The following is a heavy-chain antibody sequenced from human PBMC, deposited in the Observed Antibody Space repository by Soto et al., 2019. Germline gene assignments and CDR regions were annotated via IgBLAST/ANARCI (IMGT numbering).Heavy chain of an antibody. CDR3: ARGGTTYGVYYYYGMDV. CDR2: IWYDGSNK. Sequence: GGSLRLSCAASGFTFSSYGMHWVRQAPGKGLEWVAVIWYDGSNKYYADSVKGRSTISRDNSKNTLYLQMNSLRAEDTAVYYCARGGTTYGVYYYYGMDVWGQGTTVTVSS. CDR1: GFTFSSYG. V-gene: IGHV3-33*01. J-gene: IGHJ6*02. D-gene: IGHD4-17*01.